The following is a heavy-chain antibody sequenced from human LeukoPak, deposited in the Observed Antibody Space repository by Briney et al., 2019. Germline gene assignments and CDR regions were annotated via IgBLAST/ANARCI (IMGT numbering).Heavy chain of an antibody. CDR2: ISSSSSTI. V-gene: IGHV3-48*01. Sequence: PGGSLRLSCAASGFTFSSYEMNWVRQAPGKGLEWVSYISSSSSTIYYADSVKGRFTISRDNAKNSLYLQMNSLRAEDTAVYYCARGERGYKQLVHEAEPEAVPHHDNWFDPWGQGTLVTVSS. CDR1: GFTFSSYE. CDR3: ARGERGYKQLVHEAEPEAVPHHDNWFDP. D-gene: IGHD6-6*01. J-gene: IGHJ5*02.